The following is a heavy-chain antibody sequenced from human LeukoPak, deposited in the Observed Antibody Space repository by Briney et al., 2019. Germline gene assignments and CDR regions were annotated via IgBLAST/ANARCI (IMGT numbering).Heavy chain of an antibody. Sequence: GGSLRLSCAASGFTFSDYDMHWVRQATGKGLEWVSAIGTTGDTYYPGSVKGRFTISRENAKNSLYLQVNSLRAGDTAVYYCARGRGYSGYVDYWGQGTLVTVSS. J-gene: IGHJ4*02. CDR2: IGTTGDT. CDR1: GFTFSDYD. D-gene: IGHD5-12*01. V-gene: IGHV3-13*01. CDR3: ARGRGYSGYVDY.